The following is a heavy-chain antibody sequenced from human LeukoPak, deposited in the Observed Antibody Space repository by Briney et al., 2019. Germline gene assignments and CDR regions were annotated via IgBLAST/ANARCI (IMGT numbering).Heavy chain of an antibody. CDR2: MNPNSGKT. CDR1: GYTFSSYD. V-gene: IGHV1-8*01. J-gene: IGHJ6*03. Sequence: GASVKVSCKASGYTFSSYDINWVRQATGQGLEWMGWMNPNSGKTGYAQKFQGRVTMTRNTSISTAYTELSSLRSEDTAVYYCARGPTQVVVLGYYYMDVWGKGTTVTVSS. D-gene: IGHD2-2*01. CDR3: ARGPTQVVVLGYYYMDV.